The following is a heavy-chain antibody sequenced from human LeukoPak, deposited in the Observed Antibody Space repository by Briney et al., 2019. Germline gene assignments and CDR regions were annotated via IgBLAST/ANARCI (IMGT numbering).Heavy chain of an antibody. CDR2: IYPGDSDT. V-gene: IGHV5-51*01. CDR3: ARASMTTVTAFDY. CDR1: GSSFTSYW. J-gene: IGHJ4*02. D-gene: IGHD4-17*01. Sequence: GASLKISCKGSGSSFTSYWIGWVRQLPGKGLGWMGIIYPGDSDTRYSPSFQGQVTTSADKSITTAYLQWSSPKASDTAMYYCARASMTTVTAFDYWGQGTLVTVSS.